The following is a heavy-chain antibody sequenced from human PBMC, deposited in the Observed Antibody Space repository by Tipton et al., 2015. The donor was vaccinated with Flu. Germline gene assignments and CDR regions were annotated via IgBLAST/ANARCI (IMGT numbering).Heavy chain of an antibody. CDR2: IDITGAP. CDR1: GSTFSNHD. CDR3: ARERLGGGRWYFDL. J-gene: IGHJ2*01. Sequence: SLRLSCAASGSTFSNHDMHWVRQASGNALEWVSAIDITGAPYYADSVKGRFTISTENAKSSLYLQMNSLRAGDTAVYYCARERLGGGRWYFDLWGRGTLVTVSS. D-gene: IGHD2-15*01. V-gene: IGHV3-13*05.